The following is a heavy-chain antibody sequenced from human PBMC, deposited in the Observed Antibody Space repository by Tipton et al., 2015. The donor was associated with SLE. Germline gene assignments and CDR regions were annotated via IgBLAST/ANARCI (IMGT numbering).Heavy chain of an antibody. J-gene: IGHJ4*02. CDR2: ISDNSGSTI. Sequence: SLRLSCEASGFTFSDYFLTWIRQAPGKGLEWVSYISDNSGSTIYYADSVRGRFTISRDNAKNSLYLQMNSLRAEDTGVYYCARDLGRSSGPLFYFDHWGQGTLVTVSS. CDR3: ARDLGRSSGPLFYFDH. V-gene: IGHV3-11*04. D-gene: IGHD6-6*01. CDR1: GFTFSDYF.